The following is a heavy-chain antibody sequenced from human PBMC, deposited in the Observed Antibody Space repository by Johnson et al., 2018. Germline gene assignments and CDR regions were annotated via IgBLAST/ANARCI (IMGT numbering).Heavy chain of an antibody. CDR3: ARDFPRPHSGYDQRTYYYYYYMDV. J-gene: IGHJ6*03. V-gene: IGHV4-39*07. CDR2: IYYSGST. D-gene: IGHD5-12*01. CDR1: GGSISSSSYY. Sequence: QVQLQESGPGLVKPSETLSLTCTVSGGSISSSSYYWGWIRQPPGKGLEWIGSIYYSGSTYYNPSLKSRVTISVDTSKNQFSLKLSSVTAADTAVYYGARDFPRPHSGYDQRTYYYYYYMDVWGKGTTVTVSS.